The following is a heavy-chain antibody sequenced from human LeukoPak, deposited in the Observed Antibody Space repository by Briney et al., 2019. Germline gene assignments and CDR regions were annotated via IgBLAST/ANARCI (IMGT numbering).Heavy chain of an antibody. CDR1: EGTFNNYA. CDR3: AITYYYDSSGYYHDAFDI. J-gene: IGHJ3*02. D-gene: IGHD3-22*01. V-gene: IGHV1-2*02. Sequence: ASVKVSCKTPEGTFNNYAITWVRQAPGQGLEWMGWINPNSGGTNYAQKFQGRVTMTRDTSISTAYVELSRLRSDDTAVYYCAITYYYDSSGYYHDAFDIWGQGTMVTVSS. CDR2: INPNSGGT.